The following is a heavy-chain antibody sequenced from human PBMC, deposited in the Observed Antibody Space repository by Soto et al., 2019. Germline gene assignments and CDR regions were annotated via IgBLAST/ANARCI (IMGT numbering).Heavy chain of an antibody. CDR3: ARSELERGEVGYYGMDV. J-gene: IGHJ6*02. CDR2: ISSYNSYNGDT. D-gene: IGHD3-16*01. CDR1: GYTFSNYA. Sequence: QVQLVQSGADLKKPGASVQVSCKTSGYTFSNYAINWVRQAPGQGLEWMGWISSYNSYNGDTKYARMLQDRLTMTIETSTATAYMELRSLRSDDTAVYYCARSELERGEVGYYGMDVWGQGTTVTVSS. V-gene: IGHV1-18*04.